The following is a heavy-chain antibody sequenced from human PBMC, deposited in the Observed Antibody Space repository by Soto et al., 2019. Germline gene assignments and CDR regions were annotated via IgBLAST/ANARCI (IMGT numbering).Heavy chain of an antibody. V-gene: IGHV3-30-3*01. CDR3: ARDIHDSSGYYGFDY. J-gene: IGHJ4*02. CDR1: GFTFSSYA. CDR2: ISYDGSNK. Sequence: QVQLVESGGGVVQPGRSLRLSCAASGFTFSSYAMHWVRQAPGKGLEWVAVISYDGSNKYYADSVKGRFTISRDNSKNTLYMQMNSLRAEDTAMYYCARDIHDSSGYYGFDYWGQGTLVTVSS. D-gene: IGHD3-22*01.